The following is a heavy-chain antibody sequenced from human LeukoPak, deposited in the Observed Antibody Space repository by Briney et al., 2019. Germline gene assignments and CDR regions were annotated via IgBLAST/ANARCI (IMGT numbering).Heavy chain of an antibody. V-gene: IGHV4-59*08. J-gene: IGHJ4*02. CDR1: GGSISTYY. CDR2: VYYSGHT. D-gene: IGHD4-23*01. Sequence: PSETLSLTCTVSGGSISTYYWSWIRQPPGKGLEWIAYVYYSGHTSCNPSLKGRVTISVDTSKNQISLKLNSVTAADTAVYYCARLEDYGGNSIDYWGQGTLVTVSS. CDR3: ARLEDYGGNSIDY.